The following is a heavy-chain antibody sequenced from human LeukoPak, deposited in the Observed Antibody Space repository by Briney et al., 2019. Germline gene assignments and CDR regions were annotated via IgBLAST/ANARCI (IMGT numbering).Heavy chain of an antibody. V-gene: IGHV4-61*02. CDR3: ARDGYNWLFDY. J-gene: IGHJ4*02. CDR1: GGSISSGSYY. D-gene: IGHD5-24*01. CDR2: IYTSGST. Sequence: PSQTLSLTCTVAGGSISSGSYYWSWIRQPAGKGLEWIGRIYTSGSTNYNPSLKSRLTIPANTSKHQFSLKLSSVTAADTAVYYCARDGYNWLFDYWGQGTLVTVSS.